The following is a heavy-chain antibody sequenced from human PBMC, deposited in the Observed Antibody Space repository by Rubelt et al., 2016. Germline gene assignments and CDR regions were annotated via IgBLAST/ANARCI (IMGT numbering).Heavy chain of an antibody. V-gene: IGHV4-59*12. CDR2: INHSGST. CDR1: GGSITNYY. Sequence: QVQLQESGPGLVKPSETLSLTCTVAGGSITNYYGTWIRQPPGKGLEWIGEINHSGSTNYNPSLKSRVTIPVDTPKNQFSLKLSSVTAADTAVYYCARGPSPHNGFDPWGQGTLVTVSS. J-gene: IGHJ5*02. CDR3: ARGPSPHNGFDP.